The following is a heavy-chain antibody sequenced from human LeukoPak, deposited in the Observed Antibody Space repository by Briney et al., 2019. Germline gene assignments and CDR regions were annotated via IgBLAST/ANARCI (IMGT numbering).Heavy chain of an antibody. Sequence: KPSETLSLTCAVYGGSFSGYYWSWIRQPPGKGLEWIGEINHSGSTNYNPSLKGRVTISVDTSKNQFSLKLSSVTAADTAVYYCARGRGYSYGFCWFDPWGQGTLVTVSS. J-gene: IGHJ5*02. D-gene: IGHD5-18*01. CDR2: INHSGST. CDR3: ARGRGYSYGFCWFDP. CDR1: GGSFSGYY. V-gene: IGHV4-34*01.